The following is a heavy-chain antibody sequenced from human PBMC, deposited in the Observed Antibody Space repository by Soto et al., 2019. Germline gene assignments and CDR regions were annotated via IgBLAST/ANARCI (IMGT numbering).Heavy chain of an antibody. D-gene: IGHD1-20*01. Sequence: QITLKESGPTLVKPAQTLALTCSFSGFSLTTDGEGVGWVRQPPGAALEWLALIYWDDDERYSPSLKTRLTTTKDPATNQVVLIMANIDPVDTATYDCAHSLILITEDAQVRDFDYCCQGTLVTVS. CDR2: IYWDDDE. V-gene: IGHV2-5*02. CDR3: AHSLILITEDAQVRDFDY. J-gene: IGHJ4*02. CDR1: GFSLTTDGEG.